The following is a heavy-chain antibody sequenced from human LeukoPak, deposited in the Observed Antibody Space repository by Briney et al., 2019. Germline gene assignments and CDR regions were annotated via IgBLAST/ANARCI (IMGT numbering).Heavy chain of an antibody. Sequence: QPGGSLRLSCAASGFTFSSYAMSWVRQAPGKGLEWVSAISGSGGSTHYADSVKGRFTISRDNSKNTLYLQMNSLRAEDTAVYYCAKARGYSYGPRDYFDYWGQGTLVTVSS. CDR1: GFTFSSYA. J-gene: IGHJ4*02. D-gene: IGHD5-18*01. CDR2: ISGSGGST. CDR3: AKARGYSYGPRDYFDY. V-gene: IGHV3-23*01.